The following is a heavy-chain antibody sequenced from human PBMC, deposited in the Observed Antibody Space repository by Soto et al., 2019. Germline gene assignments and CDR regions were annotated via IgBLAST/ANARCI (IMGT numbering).Heavy chain of an antibody. J-gene: IGHJ5*02. V-gene: IGHV1-46*01. CDR2: INPSGGST. D-gene: IGHD6-19*01. CDR1: GYTFSNYY. CDR3: ARGHAEIYRSGYYLNWFDP. Sequence: ASVKVSCKASGYTFSNYYMHWVRQAPGQGLEWMGIINPSGGSTSNAQKFQGRVTMTRDRYTSTVYMELSSLTSEDTAVYYCARGHAEIYRSGYYLNWFDPWGRGTLVTVSS.